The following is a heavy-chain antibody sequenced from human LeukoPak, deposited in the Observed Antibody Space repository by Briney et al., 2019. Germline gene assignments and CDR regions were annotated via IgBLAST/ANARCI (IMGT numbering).Heavy chain of an antibody. V-gene: IGHV1-69*06. J-gene: IGHJ3*02. CDR1: GGTFSSYA. CDR2: IIPIFGAA. Sequence: SVKVSCKASGGTFSSYAISWVRQAPGQGLEWMGGIIPIFGAANYAQKFQGRVTITADKSTSTAYMELSSLRSEDTAVYYCARAYCSSTSCLADAFDIWGQGTMVTVSS. D-gene: IGHD2-2*01. CDR3: ARAYCSSTSCLADAFDI.